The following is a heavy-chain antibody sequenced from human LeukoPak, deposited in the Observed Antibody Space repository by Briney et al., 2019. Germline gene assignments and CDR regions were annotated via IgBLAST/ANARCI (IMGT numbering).Heavy chain of an antibody. V-gene: IGHV3-7*01. D-gene: IGHD5-12*01. J-gene: IGHJ4*02. CDR1: GFTFSSYW. CDR3: AKVEGYSGYSD. Sequence: HPGGSLRLSCAASGFTFSSYWMTWVRQAPGKGLEWVANIKQDGNEKYYVDSVKGRFTISRDNAKNSLYLQMDSLRAEDTALYYCAKVEGYSGYSDWGQGTLVAVSS. CDR2: IKQDGNEK.